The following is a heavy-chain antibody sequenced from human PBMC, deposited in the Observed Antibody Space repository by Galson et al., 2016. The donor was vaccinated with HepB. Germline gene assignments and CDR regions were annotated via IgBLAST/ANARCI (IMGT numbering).Heavy chain of an antibody. CDR3: ATNRPGSSFDV. V-gene: IGHV1-2*02. J-gene: IGHJ4*02. Sequence: SVKVSCKASGDTFTGYYLHWLQQAPGQGLEWMGWVNSDSGATKFAQNFHDRVIMTRDMSITTAHMEVRELRSDDTAMYYCATNRPGSSFDVWGQGALVTVSS. CDR1: GDTFTGYY. CDR2: VNSDSGAT. D-gene: IGHD6-13*01.